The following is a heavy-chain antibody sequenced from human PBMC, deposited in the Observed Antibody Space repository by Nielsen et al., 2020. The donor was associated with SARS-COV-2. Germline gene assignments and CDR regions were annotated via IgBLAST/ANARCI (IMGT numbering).Heavy chain of an antibody. Sequence: GESLKIFCAASGFTFSSYGMHWVRQAPGKGLEWVAVIWYDGSNKYYADSVKGRFTISRDNSKNTLYLQMNSLRAEDTAVYYCARDEYSSYYDSSGPFDYWGQGTLVTVSS. V-gene: IGHV3-33*08. J-gene: IGHJ4*02. CDR1: GFTFSSYG. D-gene: IGHD3-22*01. CDR2: IWYDGSNK. CDR3: ARDEYSSYYDSSGPFDY.